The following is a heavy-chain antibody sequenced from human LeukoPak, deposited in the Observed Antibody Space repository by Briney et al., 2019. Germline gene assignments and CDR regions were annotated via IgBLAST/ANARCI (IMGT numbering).Heavy chain of an antibody. CDR3: ARGCRDGYSNYWYFDL. J-gene: IGHJ2*01. Sequence: SETLSLTCTVSGGSISSGSYYWSWIRQSAGKGLEWIGRISTSGSTNYSPSLKGRVTISVDTSKNQFSLKLTSVTAADTAVYYCARGCRDGYSNYWYFDLWGRGTLVTVSS. CDR1: GGSISSGSYY. CDR2: ISTSGST. D-gene: IGHD5-24*01. V-gene: IGHV4-61*02.